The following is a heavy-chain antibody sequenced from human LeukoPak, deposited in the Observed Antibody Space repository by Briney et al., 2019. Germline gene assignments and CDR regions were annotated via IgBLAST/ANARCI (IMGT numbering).Heavy chain of an antibody. V-gene: IGHV3-21*01. CDR2: ISSSSSYI. CDR3: ARVSGDGESSYRALDI. D-gene: IGHD1-26*01. J-gene: IGHJ3*02. Sequence: GGSLRLSCAASGFTLSGYSMNWVRQSPGKGLDWVSSISSSSSYIYYADSVKGRFTISRDNAKNSLYLQMNSLRVEDTAVYYCARVSGDGESSYRALDIWGQGTMVTVSS. CDR1: GFTLSGYS.